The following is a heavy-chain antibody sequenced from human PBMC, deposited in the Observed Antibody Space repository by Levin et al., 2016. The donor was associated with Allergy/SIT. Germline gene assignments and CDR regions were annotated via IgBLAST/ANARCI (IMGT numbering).Heavy chain of an antibody. V-gene: IGHV7-4-1*02. D-gene: IGHD2-15*01. J-gene: IGHJ3*02. CDR3: ARDPDIVVVVAATPRGAGAFDI. CDR2: INTNTGNP. CDR1: GYTFTSYA. Sequence: ASVKVSCKASGYTFTSYAMNWVRQAPGQGLEWMGWINTNTGNPTYAQGFTGRFVFSLDTSVSTAYLQISSLKAEDTAVYYCARDPDIVVVVAATPRGAGAFDIWGQGTMVTVSS.